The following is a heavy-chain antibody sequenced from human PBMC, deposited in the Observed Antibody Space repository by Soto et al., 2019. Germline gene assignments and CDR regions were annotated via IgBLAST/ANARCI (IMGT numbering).Heavy chain of an antibody. J-gene: IGHJ6*03. D-gene: IGHD2-2*01. CDR1: GGSTSRNGFGNC. CDR3: AREVVEPAAMGNHYYYMDV. CDR2: IYHSGST. Sequence: PSETLSLTCAVYGGSTSRNGFGNCWSWLRQLPGKGLEWIGYIYHSGSTYYNPPLESRVTISVDTSKNQFSLRLSSVTAADTAVYYCAREVVEPAAMGNHYYYMDVWGKGTTVTVSS. V-gene: IGHV4-31*11.